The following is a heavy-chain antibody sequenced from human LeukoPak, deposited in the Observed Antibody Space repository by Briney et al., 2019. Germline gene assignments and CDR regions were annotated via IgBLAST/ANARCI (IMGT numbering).Heavy chain of an antibody. D-gene: IGHD5-12*01. J-gene: IGHJ4*02. CDR2: IWYDGSSK. Sequence: GGSLRLSCAASGFTFSSYGMHWVRQAPGKGLEWVAVIWYDGSSKYYADSVKSRFTISRDNCKNSMYLQRNCMRAEEMAVCYCARERSIVATFDYWGQGTLVTVSS. CDR3: ARERSIVATFDY. V-gene: IGHV3-33*01. CDR1: GFTFSSYG.